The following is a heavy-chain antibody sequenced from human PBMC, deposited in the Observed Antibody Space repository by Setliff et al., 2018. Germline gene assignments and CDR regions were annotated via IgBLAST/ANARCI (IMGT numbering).Heavy chain of an antibody. CDR2: INHSGST. CDR3: ARSPFTIFGVVLHPLDY. Sequence: PSETLSLTCAVYGGSFSGYYWSWIRQPPGKGLEWIGEINHSGSTNYNPSLKSRVTISVDTSKNQFSLKLSSVTAADTAVYYCARSPFTIFGVVLHPLDYWGQGTLVTVSS. CDR1: GGSFSGYY. D-gene: IGHD3-3*01. J-gene: IGHJ4*02. V-gene: IGHV4-34*01.